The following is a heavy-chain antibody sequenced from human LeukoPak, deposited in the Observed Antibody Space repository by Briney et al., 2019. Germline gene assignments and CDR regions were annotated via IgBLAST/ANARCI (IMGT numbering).Heavy chain of an antibody. CDR1: GFMFTTNA. V-gene: IGHV3-23*01. CDR3: AKETYGGDSAFFDY. D-gene: IGHD4-23*01. Sequence: GGSLRLSCTASGFMFTTNAMSWVRQAPGKGLERVSAISERSDGTYYADSVKGRFSISRDNSKNTLYLQMNSLRAEDTAVYYCAKETYGGDSAFFDYWGQGTLVTVSS. CDR2: ISERSDGT. J-gene: IGHJ4*02.